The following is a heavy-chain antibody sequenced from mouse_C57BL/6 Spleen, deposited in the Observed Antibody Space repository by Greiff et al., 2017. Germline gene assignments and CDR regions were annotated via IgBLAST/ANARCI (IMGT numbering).Heavy chain of an antibody. Sequence: QVQLQQSGAELARPGASVKLSCKASGYTFTSYGISWVKQRTGQGLEWIGEIYPRSGNTYYNEKFKGKATLTADKSSSTAYMQLSSLTSEDSAVYYCELWGMVTKGYAMDDRGQGTSVTVPS. D-gene: IGHD2-2*01. J-gene: IGHJ4*01. CDR3: ELWGMVTKGYAMDD. CDR1: GYTFTSYG. CDR2: IYPRSGNT. V-gene: IGHV1-81*01.